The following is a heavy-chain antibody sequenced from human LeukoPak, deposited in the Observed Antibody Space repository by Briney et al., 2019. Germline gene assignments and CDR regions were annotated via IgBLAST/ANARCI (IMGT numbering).Heavy chain of an antibody. CDR3: ARGFWSGYYGMDV. D-gene: IGHD3-3*01. CDR1: GYTFIVYY. Sequence: ASVRVSCKASGYTFIVYYMHWVRQGPGQGPEWMGLINPNIGGKNYAQKLQGRVTMTRDTSISPAYMELSRLKSDDTAVYYCARGFWSGYYGMDVWGQGTTVTVSS. CDR2: INPNIGGK. J-gene: IGHJ6*02. V-gene: IGHV1-2*02.